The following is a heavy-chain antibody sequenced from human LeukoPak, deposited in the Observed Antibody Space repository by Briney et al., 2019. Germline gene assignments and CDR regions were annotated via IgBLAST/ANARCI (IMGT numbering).Heavy chain of an antibody. D-gene: IGHD3-10*01. J-gene: IGHJ3*02. Sequence: GGSLRLSCAASGFTFSSYAMSWVRQAPGKGLEWVSAISGSGGSTYYADSVKGRFTIARDNSKKTLNLQMNSLRAEDTAVYYCAKQYYYGSGSYDWAFDIWGQGTMVTVSS. V-gene: IGHV3-23*01. CDR2: ISGSGGST. CDR3: AKQYYYGSGSYDWAFDI. CDR1: GFTFSSYA.